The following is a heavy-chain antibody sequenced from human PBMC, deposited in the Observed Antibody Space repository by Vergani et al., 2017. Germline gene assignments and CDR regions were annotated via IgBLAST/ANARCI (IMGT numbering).Heavy chain of an antibody. CDR2: ISSSSSYT. J-gene: IGHJ3*02. D-gene: IGHD3-10*01. V-gene: IGHV3-11*05. Sequence: QVQLVESGGGLVKPGGSLRLSCAASGFTFSDYYMSWIRQAPGKGLEWVSYISSSSSYTNYADSVKGRFTISRDNAKNSLYLQMNSLRAEDTAVYYCARDSLGSGTNPAAFDIWGRGTMVTVSS. CDR1: GFTFSDYY. CDR3: ARDSLGSGTNPAAFDI.